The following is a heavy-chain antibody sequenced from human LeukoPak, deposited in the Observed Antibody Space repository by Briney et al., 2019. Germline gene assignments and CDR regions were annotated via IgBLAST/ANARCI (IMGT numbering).Heavy chain of an antibody. CDR3: ARDVGYSYDFDYYYMDV. Sequence: SETLSLTCTVSGGSISSHYWSWIRQPPGKGLEWIGYIYYSGSTNYNPSLKSRVTISVDTSKNQFSLKLSSVTAADTAVYYCARDVGYSYDFDYYYMDVWGKGTTVTVSS. CDR2: IYYSGST. V-gene: IGHV4-59*11. J-gene: IGHJ6*03. CDR1: GGSISSHY. D-gene: IGHD5-18*01.